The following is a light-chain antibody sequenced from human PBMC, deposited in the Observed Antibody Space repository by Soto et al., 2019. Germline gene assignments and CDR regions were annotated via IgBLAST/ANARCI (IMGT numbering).Light chain of an antibody. V-gene: IGKV3-20*01. J-gene: IGKJ2*01. CDR1: QSVSSSY. CDR3: QQYGSSLMYT. CDR2: GAS. Sequence: EIVLTQSPGTLSLSPGERATLSCRASQSVSSSYLAWYQQKPGQAPRLLIYGASSRATGIPDRFSGSGSGTDFTLTISRLEPEDFVVHYCQQYGSSLMYTFGKGTKLEIK.